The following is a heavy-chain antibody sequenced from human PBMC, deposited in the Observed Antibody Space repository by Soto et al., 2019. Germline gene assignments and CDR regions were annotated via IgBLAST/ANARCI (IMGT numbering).Heavy chain of an antibody. D-gene: IGHD3-22*01. CDR3: ASQYFASRYDSSGYTYYYGMDV. CDR1: GFTFSSYE. V-gene: IGHV3-48*03. J-gene: IGHJ6*01. Sequence: GSLRLSCAASGFTFSSYEMNWGRQAPGKGLEGVSYISSSGSTIYYADSVKGRLTISRDNAKNSLYLQMNSLRAEDTAVYYCASQYFASRYDSSGYTYYYGMDVWGQGTPVTVSS. CDR2: ISSSGSTI.